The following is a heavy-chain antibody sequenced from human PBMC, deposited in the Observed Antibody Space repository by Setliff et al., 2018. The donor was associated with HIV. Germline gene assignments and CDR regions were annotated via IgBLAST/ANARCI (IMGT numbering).Heavy chain of an antibody. D-gene: IGHD3-3*01. CDR2: INHSGST. CDR3: ARGPYDFWSGYYMAV. J-gene: IGHJ4*02. CDR1: GGSISTSNW. V-gene: IGHV4-28*03. Sequence: SETLSLTCTVSGGSISTSNWWGWIRQTPGKGLEWIGYINHSGSTNYNPSLKSRVTISVDTSKNQFSLKLSSVTAADTAVYYCARGPYDFWSGYYMAVWGQGTLVTV.